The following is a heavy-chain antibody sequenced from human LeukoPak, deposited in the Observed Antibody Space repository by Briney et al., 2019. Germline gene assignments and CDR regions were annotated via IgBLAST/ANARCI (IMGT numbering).Heavy chain of an antibody. V-gene: IGHV3-48*01. CDR3: ASPFLTGYPVMDV. D-gene: IGHD3-9*01. J-gene: IGHJ6*02. Sequence: GGSLRLSCAASGFTFSSYSMSWVRQAPGKGLEWVSYISSSSSTIYYADSVKGRFTIFRDNAKNSLYLQMNSLRAEDTAVYYCASPFLTGYPVMDVWGQGTTVTVSS. CDR2: ISSSSSTI. CDR1: GFTFSSYS.